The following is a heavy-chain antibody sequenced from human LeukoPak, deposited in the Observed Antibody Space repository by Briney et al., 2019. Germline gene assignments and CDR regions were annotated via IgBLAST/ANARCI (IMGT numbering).Heavy chain of an antibody. CDR3: ARGHCSSTSCYLNWFDP. Sequence: SETLSLTCSVSDGSISSHYWSWIRQPPGKGLEWIGYIYYSGSTNYNPSLKSRVTISVDTSKNQFSLKLSSVTAADTAVYYCARGHCSSTSCYLNWFDPWGQGTLVTVSS. V-gene: IGHV4-59*11. J-gene: IGHJ5*02. CDR1: DGSISSHY. D-gene: IGHD2-2*01. CDR2: IYYSGST.